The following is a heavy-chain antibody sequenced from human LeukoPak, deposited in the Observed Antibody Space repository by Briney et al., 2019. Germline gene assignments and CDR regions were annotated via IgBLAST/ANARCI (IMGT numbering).Heavy chain of an antibody. Sequence: ASVKVSCKASGYTFTSYGISWVRQAPGQGLEWMGWISAYNGNTNYAQKLQGRITMTTDASTGTAYMELRSLRSDDTAVYYCARAHPVDTAVVLNWFDPWGQGTLVTVSS. J-gene: IGHJ5*02. V-gene: IGHV1-18*01. CDR3: ARAHPVDTAVVLNWFDP. D-gene: IGHD5-18*01. CDR2: ISAYNGNT. CDR1: GYTFTSYG.